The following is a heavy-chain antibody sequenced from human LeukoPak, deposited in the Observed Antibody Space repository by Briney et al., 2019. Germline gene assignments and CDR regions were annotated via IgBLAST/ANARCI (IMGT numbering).Heavy chain of an antibody. CDR3: ARVSGSSGWFALTYYGMDV. CDR1: GFTFSSYS. V-gene: IGHV3-21*01. CDR2: ISSSSSYI. J-gene: IGHJ6*02. Sequence: GGSLRLSCAASGFTFSSYSMNWVRQAPGKGLEWVSSISSSSSYIYYADSVKGRFTISRDNAKNSLYPQMNSLRTEDTAVYYCARVSGSSGWFALTYYGMDVWGQGTTVTVSS. D-gene: IGHD6-19*01.